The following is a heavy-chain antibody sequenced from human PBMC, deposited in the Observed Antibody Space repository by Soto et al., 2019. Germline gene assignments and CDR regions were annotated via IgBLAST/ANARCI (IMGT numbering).Heavy chain of an antibody. Sequence: QVQLQQWGAGLLMPSETLSLTCAVYGGSFSGYYWSWIRQPPGKGLEWIGEINHSGSTNYNPSLKSRVTISVDTSKNQFSLKLSSVTAADTAVYYCARGRRDGYNYAYWGQGTLVTVSS. J-gene: IGHJ4*02. CDR1: GGSFSGYY. V-gene: IGHV4-34*01. CDR3: ARGRRDGYNYAY. D-gene: IGHD5-12*01. CDR2: INHSGST.